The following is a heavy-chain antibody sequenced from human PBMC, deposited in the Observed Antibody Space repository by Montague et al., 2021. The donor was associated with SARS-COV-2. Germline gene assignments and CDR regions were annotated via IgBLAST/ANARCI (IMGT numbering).Heavy chain of an antibody. CDR1: GGSISSYY. Sequence: SETLSLTCTVSGGSISSYYWSWIRQPAGKGLEWIGRIYTSGSTNYNPSLKSRVTMSVDTSQNQFSLKLSSVTAADTAVYYCGRVILSATSNPFDCWGPGTLVTVSS. CDR3: GRVILSATSNPFDC. J-gene: IGHJ4*02. D-gene: IGHD2-15*01. V-gene: IGHV4-4*07. CDR2: IYTSGST.